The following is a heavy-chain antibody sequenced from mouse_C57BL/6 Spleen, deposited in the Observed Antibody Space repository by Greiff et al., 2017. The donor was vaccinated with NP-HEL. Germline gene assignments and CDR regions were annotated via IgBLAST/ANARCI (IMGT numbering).Heavy chain of an antibody. CDR2: IYPSDSET. D-gene: IGHD2-1*01. CDR1: GYTFTSYW. CDR3: ARRGRGNFGYFDV. J-gene: IGHJ1*03. Sequence: VQLQQPGAELVRPGSSVKLSCKASGYTFTSYWMDWVKQRPGQGLEWIGNIYPSDSETHYNQKFKDKATLTVDKSSSTAYMQLSSLTSEDSAVYYCARRGRGNFGYFDVWGTGTTVTVSS. V-gene: IGHV1-61*01.